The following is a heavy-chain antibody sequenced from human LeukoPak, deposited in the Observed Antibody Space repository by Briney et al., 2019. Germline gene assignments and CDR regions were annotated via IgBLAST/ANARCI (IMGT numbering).Heavy chain of an antibody. V-gene: IGHV3-21*01. CDR3: ARSGKYCGGDCYPAEYFQH. J-gene: IGHJ1*01. Sequence: GGSLRLSCAASGFTFSSYSMNWVRQAPGKGLEWVSSTSSSSSYIYYADSVKGRFTISRDNAKNSLYLQMNSLRAEDTAVYYCARSGKYCGGDCYPAEYFQHWGQGTLVTVSS. CDR2: TSSSSSYI. D-gene: IGHD2-21*02. CDR1: GFTFSSYS.